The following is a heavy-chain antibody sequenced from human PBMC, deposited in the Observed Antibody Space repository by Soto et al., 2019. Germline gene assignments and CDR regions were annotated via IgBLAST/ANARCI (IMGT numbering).Heavy chain of an antibody. D-gene: IGHD3-22*01. CDR1: GFTFSTYW. J-gene: IGHJ4*02. V-gene: IGHV3-74*01. CDR2: INGDGSST. CDR3: ARSYYDSSGSYGCFDY. Sequence: EAQVVESGGGLVQPGGSLRLSCAASGFTFSTYWMNWVRQAPGKGLVWVSRINGDGSSTNYADSVKGRFTISRDNAKNTLYLQMNSLGVDDTAVYYCARSYYDSSGSYGCFDYWGQGTLVTVSS.